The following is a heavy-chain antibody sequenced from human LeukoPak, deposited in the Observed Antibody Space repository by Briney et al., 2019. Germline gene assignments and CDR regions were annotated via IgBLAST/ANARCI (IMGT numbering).Heavy chain of an antibody. CDR1: GFTFSSYA. Sequence: GGALRLSCAASGFTFSSYAMSWVRQAPGKGLEWVSAISGSGGSTYYADSVKGWFTISRDNSKNTLYLQMNSLRAEDTAVYYCAKGYASSGYFTYFDYWGQGNLVTVSS. D-gene: IGHD3-22*01. J-gene: IGHJ4*02. CDR2: ISGSGGST. V-gene: IGHV3-23*01. CDR3: AKGYASSGYFTYFDY.